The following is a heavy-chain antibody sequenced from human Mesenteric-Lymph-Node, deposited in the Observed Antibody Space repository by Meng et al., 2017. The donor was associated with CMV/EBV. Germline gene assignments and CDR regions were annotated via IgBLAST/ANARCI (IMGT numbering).Heavy chain of an antibody. D-gene: IGHD2-2*01. CDR2: IYHGGST. Sequence: SESLSLTCAVYGGSFSGYYWSWIRQPPGKGLEWIGETGEIYHGGSTKYNPSLKSRVTISVDKSKNQFSLNLSSVTAADTAVYYCARDDWGPYCSSTSCHHFDYWGQGTLVTVSS. J-gene: IGHJ4*02. V-gene: IGHV4-34*01. CDR3: ARDDWGPYCSSTSCHHFDY. CDR1: GGSFSGYY.